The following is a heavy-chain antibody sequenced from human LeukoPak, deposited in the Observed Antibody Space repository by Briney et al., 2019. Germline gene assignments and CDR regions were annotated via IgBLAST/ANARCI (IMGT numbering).Heavy chain of an antibody. V-gene: IGHV4-34*01. J-gene: IGHJ4*02. CDR2: INHSGST. CDR3: ARQGVAVAGYYFGY. D-gene: IGHD6-19*01. Sequence: SETLSLTCAVYGGSFSGYYWSWIRQPPGKGLEWIGEINHSGSTNYNPSLKSRVTISVDTSKNQFSLKLSSVTAADTAVYYCARQGVAVAGYYFGYWGQGTLVTVSS. CDR1: GGSFSGYY.